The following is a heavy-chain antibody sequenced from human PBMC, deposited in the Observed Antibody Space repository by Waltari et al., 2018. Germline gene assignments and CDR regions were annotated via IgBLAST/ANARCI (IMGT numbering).Heavy chain of an antibody. V-gene: IGHV3-74*03. CDR1: GFTFRSYW. J-gene: IGHJ4*02. Sequence: EEQIVETGGGLVQPGDSLRVSCTVSGFTFRSYWMHWVRQGPGQGLEWVSRMDGERGGTKYADFVGGRVTSARDNSKNMVLLEMDSLRADDTAVYYCAKDGPVCGGASGSSFDRWGQGTLVTVSS. CDR3: AKDGPVCGGASGSSFDR. D-gene: IGHD2-21*01. CDR2: MDGERGGT.